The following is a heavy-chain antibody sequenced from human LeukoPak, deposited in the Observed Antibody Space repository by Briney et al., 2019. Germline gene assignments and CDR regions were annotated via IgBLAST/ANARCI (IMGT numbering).Heavy chain of an antibody. Sequence: GRSLRLSCAASGFTFSSYAMHWVRQAPGKGLEWVAVISYDGSNKYYADSVKGRFTISRDNSKNTLYPQMNSLRAEDTAVYYCARDTHYDILTGYSYFDYWGQGTLVTVSS. J-gene: IGHJ4*02. D-gene: IGHD3-9*01. CDR1: GFTFSSYA. CDR3: ARDTHYDILTGYSYFDY. V-gene: IGHV3-30-3*01. CDR2: ISYDGSNK.